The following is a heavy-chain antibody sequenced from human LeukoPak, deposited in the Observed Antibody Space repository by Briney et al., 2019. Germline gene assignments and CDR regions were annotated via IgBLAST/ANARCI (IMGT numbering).Heavy chain of an antibody. D-gene: IGHD1-26*01. V-gene: IGHV1-46*01. CDR1: GYTFTSYY. CDR3: AREGVGATTHSHFDY. Sequence: ASVKVSCKASGYTFTSYYMHWVRQAPGQGLEWMGIINPSGGSTSYAQKFQGRVTMTRDMSTSTAYMELSSLRSEDTAVYYCAREGVGATTHSHFDYWGQGTLVTVSS. CDR2: INPSGGST. J-gene: IGHJ4*02.